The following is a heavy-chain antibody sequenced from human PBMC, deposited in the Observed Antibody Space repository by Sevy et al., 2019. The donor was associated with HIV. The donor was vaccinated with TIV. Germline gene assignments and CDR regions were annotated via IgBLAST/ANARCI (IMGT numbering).Heavy chain of an antibody. Sequence: GESLKISCKGSGYSFTSYWIGWVRQMPGKGLEWMGIIYPGDSDTRYSPSFQGQATISADKSISTAYLQWSSLKASDTAMYYCASLSYGSGSYYYYMDVWGKGTTVTVSS. CDR3: ASLSYGSGSYYYYMDV. D-gene: IGHD3-10*01. J-gene: IGHJ6*03. CDR1: GYSFTSYW. CDR2: IYPGDSDT. V-gene: IGHV5-51*01.